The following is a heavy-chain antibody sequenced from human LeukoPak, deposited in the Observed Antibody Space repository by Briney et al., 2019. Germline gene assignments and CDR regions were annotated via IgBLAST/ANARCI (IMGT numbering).Heavy chain of an antibody. D-gene: IGHD3-10*01. Sequence: SETLSLTCTVSGGSISSSSYYWGWPRQPPGKGLEWSVSIYYSGSTYYNSSPKSRVPMSVGTSKNQFSLKLSSVTAADTAVYYCARDLYSWEWGSGAYINWFDPWGQGTLVTVSS. CDR1: GGSISSSSYY. CDR2: IYYSGST. V-gene: IGHV4-39*07. J-gene: IGHJ5*02. CDR3: ARDLYSWEWGSGAYINWFDP.